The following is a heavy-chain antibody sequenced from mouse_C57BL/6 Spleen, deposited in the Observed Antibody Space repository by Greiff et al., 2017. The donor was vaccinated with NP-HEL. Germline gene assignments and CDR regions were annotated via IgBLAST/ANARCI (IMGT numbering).Heavy chain of an antibody. CDR2: IYPGSGST. Sequence: QVQLQQPGAELVKPGASVKMSCKASGYTFTSYWITWVKQRPGQGLEWIGDIYPGSGSTNYNEKFKSKATLTVDTSSSTAYMQLSSLTSEDSAVYYCARERALYEPWFADWGQGTLVTVSA. J-gene: IGHJ3*01. CDR3: ARERALYEPWFAD. D-gene: IGHD2-3*01. V-gene: IGHV1-55*01. CDR1: GYTFTSYW.